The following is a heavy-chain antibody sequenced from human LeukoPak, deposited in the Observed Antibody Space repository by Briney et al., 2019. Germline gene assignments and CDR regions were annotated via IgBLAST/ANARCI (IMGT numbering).Heavy chain of an antibody. CDR2: IYSSGDT. CDR1: GFSFSYFG. J-gene: IGHJ5*02. Sequence: GGSLRLSCAASGFSFSYFGMDWVRQAPGKGLEWVSVIYSSGDTYYADSVKGRFTISRDNSKNMLYLQMNGLRAEDTAVYYCARVIYGSGTYYKGWFDPWGQGTLVTVSS. D-gene: IGHD3-10*01. CDR3: ARVIYGSGTYYKGWFDP. V-gene: IGHV3-53*01.